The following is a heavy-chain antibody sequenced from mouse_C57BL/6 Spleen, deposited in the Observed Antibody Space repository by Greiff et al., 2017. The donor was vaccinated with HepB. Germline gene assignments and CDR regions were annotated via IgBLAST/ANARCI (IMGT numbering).Heavy chain of an antibody. V-gene: IGHV5-17*01. D-gene: IGHD4-1*01. CDR2: ISSGSSTI. J-gene: IGHJ3*01. CDR1: GFTFSDYG. CDR3: AREGLGRGFAY. Sequence: EVKLVESGGGLVKPGGSLKLSCAASGFTFSDYGMHWVRQAPEKGLEWVAYISSGSSTIYYADTVKGRFSISRDNAKNTLFLQMTSLRSEDTAMYYCAREGLGRGFAYWGQWTLVTVSA.